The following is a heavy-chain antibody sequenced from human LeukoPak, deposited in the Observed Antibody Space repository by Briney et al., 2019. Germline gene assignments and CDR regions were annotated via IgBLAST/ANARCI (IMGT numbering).Heavy chain of an antibody. CDR3: ARGPLRWLQSREYYYYGMDV. J-gene: IGHJ6*04. D-gene: IGHD5-24*01. CDR1: GGSFSGYY. CDR2: INHSGST. Sequence: SETLSLTCAVYGGSFSGYYWSWIRQPPGKGLEWIGEINHSGSTNYNPSLKSRVTISVDTSKNQFSLKLSSVTAADTAVYYCARGPLRWLQSREYYYYGMDVWGKGTTVTVSS. V-gene: IGHV4-34*01.